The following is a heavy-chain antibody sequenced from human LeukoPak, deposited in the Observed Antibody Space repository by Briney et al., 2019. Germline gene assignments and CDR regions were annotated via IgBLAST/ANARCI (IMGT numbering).Heavy chain of an antibody. V-gene: IGHV3-74*01. J-gene: IGHJ6*02. Sequence: GGSLRLSCAASGFTFSSYWMHWVRQAPGKGLVWVSRINSDGSSTSYADSVKGRFTISRDNAKNTLYLQMNNLRAEDTAVYYCARAPYYYEYYYYGMDVLGQGTTVTVSS. CDR3: ARAPYYYEYYYYGMDV. CDR2: INSDGSST. CDR1: GFTFSSYW. D-gene: IGHD3-22*01.